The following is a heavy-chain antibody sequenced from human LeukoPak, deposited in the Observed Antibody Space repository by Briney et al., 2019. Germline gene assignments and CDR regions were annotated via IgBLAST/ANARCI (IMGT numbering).Heavy chain of an antibody. D-gene: IGHD3-22*01. CDR1: GFAFSTYT. J-gene: IGHJ4*02. CDR3: LRGDSRDF. CDR2: INSGGTTT. Sequence: GGSLRLSCPACGFAFSTYTMNWARQAPGKGLEWVASINSGGTTTHYAFSVKGRFTISRDNAQNVLYLQMNGLRGDDAAVYYCLRGDSRDFWGQGTLVTVSS. V-gene: IGHV3-21*06.